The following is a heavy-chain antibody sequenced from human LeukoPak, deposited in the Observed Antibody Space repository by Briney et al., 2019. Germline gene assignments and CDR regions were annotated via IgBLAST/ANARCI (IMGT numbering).Heavy chain of an antibody. CDR2: ISGSGGNT. CDR3: AKLRWREVLSDDFDY. J-gene: IGHJ4*02. V-gene: IGHV3-23*01. CDR1: GFTFSTYA. D-gene: IGHD1-26*01. Sequence: GGSLRLSCPASGFTFSTYAMSWVRQAPGKGLEWVSSISGSGGNTHYADSVKGRFTISRYNSKNTLYLQMNSLRAEDTAVYYCAKLRWREVLSDDFDYWGQGTLVTVSS.